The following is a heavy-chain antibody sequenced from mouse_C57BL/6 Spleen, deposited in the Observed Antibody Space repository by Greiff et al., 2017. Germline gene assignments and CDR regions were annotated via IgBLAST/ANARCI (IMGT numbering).Heavy chain of an antibody. Sequence: QVQLQQSGPELVKPGASVKISCKASGYAFSSSWMNWVKQRPGKGLEWIGRIYPGDGDTNYNGKFKGKATLTADKSSSTAYMQLSSLTSEDSAVYFCARGGYYDYDEGFAYWGQGTLVTVSA. CDR2: IYPGDGDT. V-gene: IGHV1-82*01. D-gene: IGHD2-4*01. CDR3: ARGGYYDYDEGFAY. CDR1: GYAFSSSW. J-gene: IGHJ3*01.